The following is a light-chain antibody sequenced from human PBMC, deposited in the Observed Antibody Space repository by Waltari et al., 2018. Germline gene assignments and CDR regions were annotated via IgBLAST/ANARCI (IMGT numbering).Light chain of an antibody. Sequence: QSVLTQPPSASGTPGQRVTISRSGCSSNLGGNLVNWYQQFPGKAPKLLIYRIAWRPSWVPDRFSGSKSGTSASLAISGLQSEDEADYFCASWDDSLNGNWVFGGGTKVTVL. CDR3: ASWDDSLNGNWV. CDR1: SSNLGGNL. J-gene: IGLJ3*02. V-gene: IGLV1-44*01. CDR2: RIA.